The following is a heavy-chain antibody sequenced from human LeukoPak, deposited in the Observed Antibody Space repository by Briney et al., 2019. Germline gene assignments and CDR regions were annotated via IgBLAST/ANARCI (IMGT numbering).Heavy chain of an antibody. CDR2: ISGSGSTI. J-gene: IGHJ4*02. CDR3: ARDVHIVVVTAPFDY. Sequence: GGSLRLSCAASGFTFSDYYMSWIRQAPGKGLEWVSYISGSGSTIYYADSVKGRFTISRDNAKNSLYLQMNSLRAEDTAVYYCARDVHIVVVTAPFDYWGQGTLVTVSS. V-gene: IGHV3-11*01. CDR1: GFTFSDYY. D-gene: IGHD2-21*02.